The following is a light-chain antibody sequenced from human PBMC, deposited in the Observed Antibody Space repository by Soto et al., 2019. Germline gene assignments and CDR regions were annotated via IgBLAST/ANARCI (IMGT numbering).Light chain of an antibody. J-gene: IGKJ1*01. V-gene: IGKV1-8*01. CDR1: QDVGRY. CDR2: GAS. CDR3: QHYKNYPWT. Sequence: AIQMTQSPSSLSASAGDRVAIACRASQDVGRYLAWYQQKPGQAPKLLIYGASTLQSGVPSRFSGGGSGTDFTLTISCLQSEDFATYYCQHYKNYPWTFGQGTKVEIK.